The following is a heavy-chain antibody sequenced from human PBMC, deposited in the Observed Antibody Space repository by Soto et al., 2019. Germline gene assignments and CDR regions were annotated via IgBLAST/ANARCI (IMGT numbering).Heavy chain of an antibody. J-gene: IGHJ6*03. D-gene: IGHD5-12*01. V-gene: IGHV3-13*01. CDR1: GFTFSSYD. CDR2: IATDGDT. Sequence: EEQLVESGGGLLQPGGSLRLSCAASGFTFSSYDMHWVRQATGKGLEWVSGIATDGDTYYLGSLKGRFTISSENAKNSFYLQMNSLRGGDTAVYYCARGWLATGGTLSYMDVWGKGTTVTVSS. CDR3: ARGWLATGGTLSYMDV.